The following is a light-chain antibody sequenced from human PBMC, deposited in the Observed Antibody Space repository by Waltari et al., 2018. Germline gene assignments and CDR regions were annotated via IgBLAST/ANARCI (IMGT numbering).Light chain of an antibody. Sequence: DIVMTQSPDSLAVSLGERTTINCKSSQSVLYSSNNKNYLAGYQQKPGQPPKLLIYWASTRESGVPDRFSGSGSGTDFTLTISSLQAADVAVYYCQQYYSTPLTFGGGTKVEIK. CDR1: QSVLYSSNNKNY. CDR2: WAS. J-gene: IGKJ4*01. CDR3: QQYYSTPLT. V-gene: IGKV4-1*01.